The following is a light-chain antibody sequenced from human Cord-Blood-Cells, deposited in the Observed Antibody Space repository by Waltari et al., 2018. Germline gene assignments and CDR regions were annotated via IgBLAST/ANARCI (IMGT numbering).Light chain of an antibody. J-gene: IGLJ1*01. CDR3: SSYTSSRV. V-gene: IGLV2-14*01. CDR2: DVS. Sequence: QSALTQPASVSGSPGQSITISCTGTSSDVGCYNYVSWYQQHPGKAPKLMIYDVSKRPSGVSNRFSGSKSGNTASLTISGLQAEDEADYYCSSYTSSRVFGTGTKVTVL. CDR1: SSDVGCYNY.